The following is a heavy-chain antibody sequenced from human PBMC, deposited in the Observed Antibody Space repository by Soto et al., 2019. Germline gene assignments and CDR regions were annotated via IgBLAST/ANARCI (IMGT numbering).Heavy chain of an antibody. D-gene: IGHD6-13*01. Sequence: GASVKVSCKASGYTFTSYGISWVRQAPGQGLEWMGWISAYNGNTNYAQKLQGRVTMTTDTSTSTAYMELRSLRPDDTAVYYCGISAAGSYYYYYMDVWGKGTTVTVSS. CDR1: GYTFTSYG. CDR2: ISAYNGNT. CDR3: GISAAGSYYYYYMDV. V-gene: IGHV1-18*01. J-gene: IGHJ6*03.